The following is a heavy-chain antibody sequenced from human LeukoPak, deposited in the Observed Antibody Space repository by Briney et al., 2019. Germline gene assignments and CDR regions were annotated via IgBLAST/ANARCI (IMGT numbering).Heavy chain of an antibody. Sequence: SVKVSCKASGGTFSSYAISWVRQAPGQGLEWMGGIIPIFGTANYAQKFQGRVTITADESTSTAYMELSSLRSEDTAVYYCARTRIDSSGYYYGLGAFDIWGQGTMVTVFS. J-gene: IGHJ3*02. CDR2: IIPIFGTA. V-gene: IGHV1-69*01. CDR3: ARTRIDSSGYYYGLGAFDI. CDR1: GGTFSSYA. D-gene: IGHD3-22*01.